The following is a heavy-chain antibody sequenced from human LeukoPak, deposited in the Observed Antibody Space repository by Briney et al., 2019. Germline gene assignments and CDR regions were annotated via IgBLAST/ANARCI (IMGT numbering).Heavy chain of an antibody. J-gene: IGHJ3*02. CDR3: AKGLGAMYGWELPAPHDAFDI. CDR1: TFDVYV. Sequence: GVSLRLFCVGTFDVYVVLWARQGTGQGLKGGALIMCDGYTYDANSVKGRFTDYRDNSKNSLHLQMNSLTTEDTALYYCAKGLGAMYGWELPAPHDAFDIWGQGTMVTVSS. V-gene: IGHV3-43*02. D-gene: IGHD1-26*01. CDR2: IMCDGYT.